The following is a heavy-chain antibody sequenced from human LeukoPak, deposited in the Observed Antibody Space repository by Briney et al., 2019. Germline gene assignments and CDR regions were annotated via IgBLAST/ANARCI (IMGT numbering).Heavy chain of an antibody. V-gene: IGHV3-53*01. D-gene: IGHD2-2*01. CDR1: GFTVSSNY. CDR3: ARLACSSTSCPLRY. CDR2: IYSGGST. Sequence: GGSLRLSCAASGFTVSSNYMSWVRQAPGKGLEWVSVIYSGGSTYYADSVKGRFTISRDNSKNTLYLQMNSPGAEDTAVYYCARLACSSTSCPLRYWGQGTLVTVSS. J-gene: IGHJ4*02.